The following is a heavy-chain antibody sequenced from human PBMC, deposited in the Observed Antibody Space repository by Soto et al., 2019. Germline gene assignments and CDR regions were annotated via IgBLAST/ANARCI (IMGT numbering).Heavy chain of an antibody. V-gene: IGHV3-48*02. CDR2: ISSSSSTI. J-gene: IGHJ6*02. CDR1: RFTFSCYS. D-gene: IGHD3-10*01. CDR3: SREGSVLLWFGELLPPGGMDV. Sequence: LXLSCATSRFTFSCYSMNWFLQAPGKGLEWVSYISSSSSTIYYADSVKGRFTISRDNAKNSLYLQMNSLRDEDTAVYYCSREGSVLLWFGELLPPGGMDVWGQGTTVTVSS.